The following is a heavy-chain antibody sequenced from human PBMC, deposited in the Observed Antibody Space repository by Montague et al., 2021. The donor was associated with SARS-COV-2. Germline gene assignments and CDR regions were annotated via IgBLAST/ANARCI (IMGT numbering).Heavy chain of an antibody. V-gene: IGHV3-74*03. CDR2: INGDATTT. CDR3: VKDRGTSDAFDM. D-gene: IGHD3-10*01. Sequence: SLRLSCAASGFTLGYTWMHWVRQAPGKGLVWISHINGDATTTKYADSVKGRFTISRDNAKSTLYLQLDSLRAEDTAVYYCVKDRGTSDAFDMWGQGTMVTVSS. J-gene: IGHJ3*02. CDR1: GFTLGYTW.